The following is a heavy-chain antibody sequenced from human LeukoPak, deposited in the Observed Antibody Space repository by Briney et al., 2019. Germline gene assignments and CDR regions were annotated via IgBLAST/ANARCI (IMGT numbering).Heavy chain of an antibody. V-gene: IGHV3-66*01. D-gene: IGHD2-15*01. Sequence: QPGGSLRLSCAASGFTVSSNYMSWVRQAPGKGLEWVSVIYSGGSTYYADSVKGRFTISRDNSKNTLYLQMNSLRAEDTAVYYCAREVVVPYYYYGMDVWGQGTTVTVSS. J-gene: IGHJ6*02. CDR3: AREVVVPYYYYGMDV. CDR1: GFTVSSNY. CDR2: IYSGGST.